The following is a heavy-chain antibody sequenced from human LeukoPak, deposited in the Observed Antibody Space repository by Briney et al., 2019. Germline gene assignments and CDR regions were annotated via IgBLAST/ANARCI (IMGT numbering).Heavy chain of an antibody. J-gene: IGHJ4*02. D-gene: IGHD6-6*01. CDR2: IYYSGST. Sequence: SETLSLTCTVSGGSITSYYWSWIRQPPGKGLEWIGYIYYSGSTNYNPSLKSRVTISVDTSKNQFSLKLSSVTAADTAVYYCASGYSSSSHFDYWGQGTLVTVSS. CDR3: ASGYSSSSHFDY. CDR1: GGSITSYY. V-gene: IGHV4-59*01.